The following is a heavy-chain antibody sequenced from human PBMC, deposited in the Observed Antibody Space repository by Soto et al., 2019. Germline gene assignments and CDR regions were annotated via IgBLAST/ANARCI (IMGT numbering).Heavy chain of an antibody. D-gene: IGHD3-16*02. CDR1: GGCFSNYY. V-gene: IGHV4-34*01. Sequence: ETLSLTCAVYGGCFSNYYWTWIRRPPGRGLEWIGEINHNGSTNYNPSLKSRLTISVDTSRNQFSLKLSSVTAADTAMYYCARDRVYNYRYLDYWGQGTRVTVPS. J-gene: IGHJ4*02. CDR3: ARDRVYNYRYLDY. CDR2: INHNGST.